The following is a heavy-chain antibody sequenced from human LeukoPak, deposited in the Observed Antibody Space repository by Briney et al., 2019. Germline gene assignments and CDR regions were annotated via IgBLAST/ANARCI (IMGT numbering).Heavy chain of an antibody. D-gene: IGHD3-16*01. CDR1: GGSLSGYY. Sequence: NASETLSLXCAVYGGSLSGYYWSWIRQPPGKGLEWIGEINHSGSSNYNPSLKSRVTISVDTSKNQFSLKLSSVSAADTAMYFCARGLSNSRRTLLGLDHWGQGTLVTVSS. CDR2: INHSGSS. CDR3: ARGLSNSRRTLLGLDH. J-gene: IGHJ4*02. V-gene: IGHV4-34*01.